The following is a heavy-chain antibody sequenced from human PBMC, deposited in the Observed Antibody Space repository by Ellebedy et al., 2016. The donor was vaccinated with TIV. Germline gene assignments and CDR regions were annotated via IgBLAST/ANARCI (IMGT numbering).Heavy chain of an antibody. CDR2: ISSSGTTK. V-gene: IGHV3-48*03. CDR1: GFPFSSFE. CDR3: AAAHYYFYVKDF. D-gene: IGHD2-15*01. J-gene: IGHJ6*02. Sequence: PGGSLRLSCAASGFPFSSFEFNWVRQSPGKGLGWVSYISSSGTTKFYADSVKGRFTISRANAKNSLYLQMNSLRAEDTAVYYCAAAHYYFYVKDFWGQGTRVTVSS.